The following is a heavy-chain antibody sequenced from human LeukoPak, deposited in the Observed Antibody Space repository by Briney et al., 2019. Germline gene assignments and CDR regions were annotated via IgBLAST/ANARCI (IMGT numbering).Heavy chain of an antibody. CDR1: RFTFSSYA. J-gene: IGHJ4*02. CDR3: AKVSGYSGSYASNYFDY. Sequence: GGSLRLSCAASRFTFSSYAMSWVRQAPGKGLEWVSAISGSGGSTYYADSVKGRFTISRDNSKNTLYLQMNSLRAEDTAVYYCAKVSGYSGSYASNYFDYWGQGTLVTVSS. D-gene: IGHD1-26*01. CDR2: ISGSGGST. V-gene: IGHV3-23*01.